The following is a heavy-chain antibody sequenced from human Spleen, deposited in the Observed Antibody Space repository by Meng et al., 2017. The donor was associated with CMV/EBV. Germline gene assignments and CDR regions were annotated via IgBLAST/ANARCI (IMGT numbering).Heavy chain of an antibody. J-gene: IGHJ4*02. CDR2: INHRGST. CDR1: GTSFSDYS. V-gene: IGHV4-34*01. CDR3: AGEIDI. D-gene: IGHD2-21*01. Sequence: GSLRLSCAGYGTSFSDYSWTWIRHSPRKGLEWIGQINHRGSTNFNPSLMGRVTMSVDSLKEQFSLRLTSVTAADTAVYYCAGEIDIWGPGTAVTVSS.